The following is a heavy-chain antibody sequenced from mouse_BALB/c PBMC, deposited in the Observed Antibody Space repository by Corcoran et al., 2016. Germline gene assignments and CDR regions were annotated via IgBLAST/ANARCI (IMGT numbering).Heavy chain of an antibody. J-gene: IGHJ4*01. CDR2: IDPNNGGT. CDR1: GYTFTEYT. Sequence: EVQLQQSGPELVKPGASVKISCKTSGYTFTEYTIHWVKQSHGKSLGWIGGIDPNNGGTSYNQKFKGKASMTVDKSSSTAYMELLSLTSEDSAVYYCAREDDDYYAMDYWGQGTSVTVSS. CDR3: AREDDDYYAMDY. V-gene: IGHV1-18*01.